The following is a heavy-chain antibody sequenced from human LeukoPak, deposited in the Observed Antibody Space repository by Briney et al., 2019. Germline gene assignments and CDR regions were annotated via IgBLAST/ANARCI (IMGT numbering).Heavy chain of an antibody. CDR1: GGSMSSYY. V-gene: IGHV4-4*08. CDR3: ARAPGTTFDY. CDR2: INHSWST. D-gene: IGHD4-17*01. Sequence: SETLSLTCTVSGGSMSSYYWSWIRQSPGKGLEWIVSINHSWSTYYNPSLKSRVTISVDTSKNQFSLKLTSVTAADTAVYYCARAPGTTFDYWGHGNMVTVSS. J-gene: IGHJ4*01.